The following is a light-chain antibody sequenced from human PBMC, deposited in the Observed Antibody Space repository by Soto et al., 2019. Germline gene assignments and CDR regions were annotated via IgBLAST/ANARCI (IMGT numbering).Light chain of an antibody. CDR2: AAS. J-gene: IGKJ2*01. CDR3: QQYYSYSYT. V-gene: IGKV1-8*01. Sequence: SSLSASTGDRVTITCRASQGISSYLAWYQQKPGKAPKLLIYAASTLQSGVPSRFSGSGSGTDFTLTISCLQSEDFATYYCQQYYSYSYTFGQGTKVDIK. CDR1: QGISSY.